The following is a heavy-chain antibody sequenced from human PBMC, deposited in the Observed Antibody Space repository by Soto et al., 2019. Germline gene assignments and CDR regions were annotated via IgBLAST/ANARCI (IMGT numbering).Heavy chain of an antibody. CDR1: GYTFTSYY. V-gene: IGHV1-46*01. Sequence: QVQLVQSGAEVKKPGASVKVSCKASGYTFTSYYMHWVRQPPGQGLEWMGIINPSGGSTSYAQKFPGRVTMTRDTSTSTVYMELSSLRSEDTAVYYCARAPGRTKKFDYWGQGTMVTVSS. CDR2: INPSGGST. J-gene: IGHJ4*02. CDR3: ARAPGRTKKFDY. D-gene: IGHD3-10*01.